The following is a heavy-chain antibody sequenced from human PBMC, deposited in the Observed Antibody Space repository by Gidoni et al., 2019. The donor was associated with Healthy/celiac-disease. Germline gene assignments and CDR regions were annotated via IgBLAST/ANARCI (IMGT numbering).Heavy chain of an antibody. CDR2: IYHSGST. CDR3: ARVYYDSSGYYWGAFDI. Sequence: QVQLQESGPGLVKPSGTLSLTCAVSGGSISSSNWWSWVRQPPGKGLEWIGEIYHSGSTNYNPSLKSRVTISVDKSKNQFSLKLSSVTAADTAVYYCARVYYDSSGYYWGAFDIWGHGTMVTVSS. V-gene: IGHV4-4*02. CDR1: GGSISSSNW. J-gene: IGHJ3*02. D-gene: IGHD3-22*01.